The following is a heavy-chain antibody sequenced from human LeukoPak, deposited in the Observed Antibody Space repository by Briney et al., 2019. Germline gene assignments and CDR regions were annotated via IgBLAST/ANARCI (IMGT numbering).Heavy chain of an antibody. CDR1: GFTFRTHS. V-gene: IGHV3-21*04. CDR3: ARGSGVHV. D-gene: IGHD3-10*01. J-gene: IGHJ4*02. Sequence: GGSLRLSCEASGFTFRTHSMNWVRQAPGKGLEWVSSITKSSTYVYYADSVKGRFTISRDNANNSLFLQVNNLGVDDTGVYYCARGSGVHVWGQGTLVIVSS. CDR2: ITKSSTYV.